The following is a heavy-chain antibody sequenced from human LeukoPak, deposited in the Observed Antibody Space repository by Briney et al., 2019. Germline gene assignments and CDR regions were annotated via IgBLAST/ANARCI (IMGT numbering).Heavy chain of an antibody. Sequence: GGSLRLSCAASGFTFSSYSMNWVRQAPGKGLEWVSSISSSSSYIYYAGSVKGRFTISRDNAKNSLYLQMNSLRAEDTAVYYCARPPVRGDYARGAFDIWGQGTMVTVSS. V-gene: IGHV3-21*01. D-gene: IGHD4-17*01. CDR2: ISSSSSYI. J-gene: IGHJ3*02. CDR3: ARPPVRGDYARGAFDI. CDR1: GFTFSSYS.